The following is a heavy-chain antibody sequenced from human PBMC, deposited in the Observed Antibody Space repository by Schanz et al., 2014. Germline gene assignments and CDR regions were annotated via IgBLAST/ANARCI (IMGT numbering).Heavy chain of an antibody. CDR1: GSDIRGFH. V-gene: IGHV4-59*13. CDR3: ARVGRNSYGFTSRFDA. J-gene: IGHJ5*02. CDR2: IAYSGST. Sequence: QVQLQESGPGQVRPSETLSLTCTVSGSDIRGFHWSWIRQSPVKGLEWIGYIAYSGSTNYNPSLQSRVTISLDASQSQFSLRLTSVRSADTAMYYCARVGRNSYGFTSRFDAWGQGTLVAVSS. D-gene: IGHD3-16*01.